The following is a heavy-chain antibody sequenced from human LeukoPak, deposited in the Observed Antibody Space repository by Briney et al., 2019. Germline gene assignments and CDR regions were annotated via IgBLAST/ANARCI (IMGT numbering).Heavy chain of an antibody. CDR3: ARSPGGQLPTQFDY. V-gene: IGHV3-20*01. J-gene: IGHJ4*02. CDR2: INWNGGST. D-gene: IGHD2-2*01. Sequence: GGSLRLSCAASGFTFDDYGMSWVRQAPGKGLEWVSGINWNGGSTGYADSVKGRFTISRDNAKNSLYLQMNSLRAEDTALYHRARSPGGQLPTQFDYWGQGTLVTVSS. CDR1: GFTFDDYG.